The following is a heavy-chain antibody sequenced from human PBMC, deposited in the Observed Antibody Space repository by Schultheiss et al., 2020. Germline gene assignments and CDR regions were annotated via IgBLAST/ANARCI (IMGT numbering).Heavy chain of an antibody. CDR3: ARRGRFMEWLSPPYYYYYMDV. Sequence: GESLKISCKGSGYSFTSYWISWVRQMPGKGLEWMGRIDPSDSYTNYSPSFQGHVTISADKSISTAYLQWSSLKASDTAMYYCARRGRFMEWLSPPYYYYYMDVWGKGTTVTVSS. D-gene: IGHD3-3*01. V-gene: IGHV5-10-1*01. CDR1: GYSFTSYW. CDR2: IDPSDSYT. J-gene: IGHJ6*03.